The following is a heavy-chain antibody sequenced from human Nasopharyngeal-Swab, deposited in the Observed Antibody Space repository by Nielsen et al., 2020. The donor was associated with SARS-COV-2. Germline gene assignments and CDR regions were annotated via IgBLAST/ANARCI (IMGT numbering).Heavy chain of an antibody. CDR3: AREVSGCVNYYYYMDV. J-gene: IGHJ6*03. CDR1: GGSISSGGYY. D-gene: IGHD5-12*01. Sequence: SETLSLTCTVSGGSISSGGYYWSWIRQHPGKGLEWIGYIYYSGSTYYNPSLKSRVTISVDTSKNQFSLKLSSVTAADTAVYYCAREVSGCVNYYYYMDVWGKGTTVTVSS. V-gene: IGHV4-31*03. CDR2: IYYSGST.